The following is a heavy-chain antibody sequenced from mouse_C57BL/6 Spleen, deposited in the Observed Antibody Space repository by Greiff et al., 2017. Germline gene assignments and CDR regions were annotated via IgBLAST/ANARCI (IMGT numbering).Heavy chain of an antibody. Sequence: QVQLQQPGAELVKPGASVKMSCKASGYTFTSYWITWVKQRPGPGLEWIGDIYPGSGSTNYNEKFKSKATLTVDTSSSTAYMQLSSLTSEDSAVYYGARNCGSSYAMDYWGQGTSVTVSS. D-gene: IGHD1-1*01. V-gene: IGHV1-55*01. J-gene: IGHJ4*01. CDR2: IYPGSGST. CDR1: GYTFTSYW. CDR3: ARNCGSSYAMDY.